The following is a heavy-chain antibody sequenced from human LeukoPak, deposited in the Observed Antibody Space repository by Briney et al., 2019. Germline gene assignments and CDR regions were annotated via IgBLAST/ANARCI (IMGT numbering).Heavy chain of an antibody. CDR2: ISGYNGNT. V-gene: IGHV1-18*04. D-gene: IGHD5-12*01. CDR1: GYTFTSYG. J-gene: IGHJ5*02. Sequence: ASVKVSCKASGYTFTSYGISWVRQAPGQGLEWMGWISGYNGNTKYAQKLQGRVTMTTDTSTSTAYLELRSLRSDDTAVYYCARDEVGGPVATIIGQDWFDPWGQGTLVTVSS. CDR3: ARDEVGGPVATIIGQDWFDP.